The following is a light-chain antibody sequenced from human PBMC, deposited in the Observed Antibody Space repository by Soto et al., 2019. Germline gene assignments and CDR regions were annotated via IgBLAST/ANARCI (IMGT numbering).Light chain of an antibody. CDR2: DAS. CDR1: QRVSSSY. Sequence: IVLKQSPGTLSLSPVERATLSCRVSQRVSSSYLAWYQQKPGHAPILLIYDASSRATGIPDRFSGSASGTEFTLTISSLQSEDFGVYYCQQYNDWPRTFGQGTRLEI. J-gene: IGKJ5*01. V-gene: IGKV3D-15*01. CDR3: QQYNDWPRT.